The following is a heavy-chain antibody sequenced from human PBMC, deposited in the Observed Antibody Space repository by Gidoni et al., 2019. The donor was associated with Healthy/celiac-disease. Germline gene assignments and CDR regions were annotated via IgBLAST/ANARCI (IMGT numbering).Heavy chain of an antibody. D-gene: IGHD3-3*01. CDR3: TRDLTRITIFGVATDAFDI. V-gene: IGHV3-49*04. CDR1: GFTFGDYA. J-gene: IGHJ3*02. CDR2: IRSKAYGGTT. Sequence: EVQLVESGGGLVQPGRSLRLSCTASGFTFGDYAMCGVRQAPGKGLEWVGFIRSKAYGGTTEYAASVKGRFTISRDDSKSIAYLQMNSLKTEDTAVYYCTRDLTRITIFGVATDAFDIWGQGTMVTVSS.